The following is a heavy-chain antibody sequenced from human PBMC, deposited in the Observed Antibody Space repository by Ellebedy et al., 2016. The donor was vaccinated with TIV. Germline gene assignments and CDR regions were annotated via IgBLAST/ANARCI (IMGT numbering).Heavy chain of an antibody. V-gene: IGHV4-38-2*02. CDR2: IYHSGST. J-gene: IGHJ6*03. Sequence: SETLSLTXSVSGYSISSGYYWGWIRQPPGKGLEWIGSIYHSGSTYYNPSLKSRVTISVDTSKNQFSLKLSSVTADDTAVYYCARGVIAYYYYYMDVWGMGTTVTVSS. CDR1: GYSISSGYY. D-gene: IGHD2-21*01. CDR3: ARGVIAYYYYYMDV.